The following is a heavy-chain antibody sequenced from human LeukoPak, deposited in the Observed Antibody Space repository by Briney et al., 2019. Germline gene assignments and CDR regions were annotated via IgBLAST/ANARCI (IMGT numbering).Heavy chain of an antibody. CDR1: GDSFSSNSVT. V-gene: IGHV6-1*01. CDR2: TYYRSTWYN. Sequence: SQTLSLTCAISGDSFSSNSVTWNWIRQSPSRGLEWLGRTYYRSTWYNDYAVSVKSRITINPDTSKNQFSLQLNSVTPEDTAVYYCARDNPDYGGNQPFDYWGQGTLVTVSS. D-gene: IGHD4-23*01. CDR3: ARDNPDYGGNQPFDY. J-gene: IGHJ4*02.